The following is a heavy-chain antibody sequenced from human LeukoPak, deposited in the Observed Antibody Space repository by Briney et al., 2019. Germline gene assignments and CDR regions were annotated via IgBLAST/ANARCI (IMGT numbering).Heavy chain of an antibody. CDR1: GGPISVHY. CDR2: IYTSGIP. CDR3: ARQAQDGTDNYFDP. J-gene: IGHJ5*02. V-gene: IGHV4-4*09. D-gene: IGHD1-14*01. Sequence: SETLSLTAIVLGGPISVHYGSWTGQSPGRGLEGIGNIYTSGIPNNTPSLNSRVTISIDTSKNRFSLKVTSMTAADTAIYYCARQAQDGTDNYFDPWGRGILVTVSS.